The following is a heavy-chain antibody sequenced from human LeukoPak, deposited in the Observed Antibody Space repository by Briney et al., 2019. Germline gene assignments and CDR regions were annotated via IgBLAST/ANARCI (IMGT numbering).Heavy chain of an antibody. Sequence: SVKVSCKASGYTFTGYYMHWVRHAPGQGLEWMGRIIPIFGTANYAQKFQGRVTITTDESTSTAYMELSSLRSEDTAVYYCARDREGYCSSTSCYSYFDYWGQGTLVTVSS. CDR1: GYTFTGYY. CDR3: ARDREGYCSSTSCYSYFDY. CDR2: IIPIFGTA. V-gene: IGHV1-69*05. D-gene: IGHD2-2*01. J-gene: IGHJ4*02.